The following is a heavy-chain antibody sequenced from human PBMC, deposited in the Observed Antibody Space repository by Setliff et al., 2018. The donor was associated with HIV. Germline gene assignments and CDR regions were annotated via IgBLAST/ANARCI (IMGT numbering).Heavy chain of an antibody. Sequence: GESLKISCKVDGYRFTSYWIGWVRQMPGKGLEWMGIIYPGDSDTRYSPSFQGQVTISADKSISTTYLQWSSLKASDTAMYYCARHYYYGSGDYSYFDYWGQGTLVTVSS. V-gene: IGHV5-51*01. D-gene: IGHD3-22*01. CDR2: IYPGDSDT. J-gene: IGHJ4*02. CDR3: ARHYYYGSGDYSYFDY. CDR1: GYRFTSYW.